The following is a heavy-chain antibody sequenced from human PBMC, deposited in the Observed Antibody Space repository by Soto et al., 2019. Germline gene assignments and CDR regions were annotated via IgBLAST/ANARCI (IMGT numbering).Heavy chain of an antibody. D-gene: IGHD4-17*01. V-gene: IGHV3-74*01. Sequence: EVQLVESGGGLVQPGGSLRLSCAASGFTFSHYWMHWVRQVPGKGLLWVSRINGDGTHTSYADFVKGRFTISRDNAKNTLLLQMNSLSAEDTAVYYCARDFTTAGNPGDDFDYWGQGTLVTVSS. CDR2: INGDGTHT. J-gene: IGHJ4*02. CDR1: GFTFSHYW. CDR3: ARDFTTAGNPGDDFDY.